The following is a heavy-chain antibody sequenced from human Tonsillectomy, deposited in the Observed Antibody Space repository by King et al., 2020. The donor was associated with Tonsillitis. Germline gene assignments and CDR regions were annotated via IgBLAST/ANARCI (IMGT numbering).Heavy chain of an antibody. J-gene: IGHJ2*01. CDR2: ISTYNGNT. Sequence: VQLVESGAEVQKPGASVKVSCKASGYAFTNYGISWVRQAPGQGLEWMGWISTYNGNTNYAQKLQGRVTMATDTSTSTAYMELRSLRSDDTAVCYCARNWNTHWYFDLWGRGTLVTVSS. CDR3: ARNWNTHWYFDL. V-gene: IGHV1-18*01. CDR1: GYAFTNYG. D-gene: IGHD1/OR15-1a*01.